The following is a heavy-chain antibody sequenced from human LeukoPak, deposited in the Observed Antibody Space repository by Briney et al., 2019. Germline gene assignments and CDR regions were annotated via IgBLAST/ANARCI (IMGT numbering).Heavy chain of an antibody. D-gene: IGHD3-22*01. V-gene: IGHV4-34*01. CDR2: INHSGST. J-gene: IGHJ4*02. CDR1: GGSFSGYY. Sequence: PSETLSLTCAVNGGSFSGYYWTWIRQPPGKGLEWIGEINHSGSTNYNPSLKSRVTISVDTSKNQFSLKLSSVTAADTAVYYCAAYYYDSSGYFDYWGQGTLVTVSS. CDR3: AAYYYDSSGYFDY.